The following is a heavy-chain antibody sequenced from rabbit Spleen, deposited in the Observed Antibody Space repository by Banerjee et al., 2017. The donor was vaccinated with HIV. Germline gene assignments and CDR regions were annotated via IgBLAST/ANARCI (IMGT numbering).Heavy chain of an antibody. V-gene: IGHV1S40*01. J-gene: IGHJ3*01. CDR1: GVSFSSNSY. Sequence: QSLEESGGDLVKPGASLTLTCTASGVSFSSNSYMCWVRQAPGKGLEWIACIDSGSSGFTYFATWAKGRFTISRASSTTVFLQMTSLTAADTATYFCARDLPDIIGWNFGFWGPGTLVTVS. CDR2: IDSGSSGFT. D-gene: IGHD1-1*01. CDR3: ARDLPDIIGWNFGF.